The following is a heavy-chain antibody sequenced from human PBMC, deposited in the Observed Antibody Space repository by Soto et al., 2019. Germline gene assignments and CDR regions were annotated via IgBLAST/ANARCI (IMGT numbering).Heavy chain of an antibody. CDR3: TRVGATWMDV. Sequence: EVQLVESGGGLVQPGGSLRLSCAASGFTFSAYWMHWVRQAPGKGLEWVSRIRYDGVGANYADSVQGRFSISRDNVKHMLYLEMNSLRTDDTAVYYCTRVGATWMDVGGQGTKVTVS. D-gene: IGHD1-26*01. J-gene: IGHJ6*02. CDR1: GFTFSAYW. CDR2: IRYDGVGA. V-gene: IGHV3-74*01.